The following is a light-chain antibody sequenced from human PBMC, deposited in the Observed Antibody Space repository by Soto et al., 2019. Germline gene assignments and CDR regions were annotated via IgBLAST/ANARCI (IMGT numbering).Light chain of an antibody. CDR3: QQYGSSLLFT. J-gene: IGKJ3*01. Sequence: EIVLTQSPGTLSLSPGERATLSCRASQSVSSSYLAWYQQKPGQAPRLLIYGASSRAPGIPDRFSGSGSGTAFTLTISRLEPEDFAVYYCQQYGSSLLFTFGPGTKVDIK. V-gene: IGKV3-20*01. CDR2: GAS. CDR1: QSVSSSY.